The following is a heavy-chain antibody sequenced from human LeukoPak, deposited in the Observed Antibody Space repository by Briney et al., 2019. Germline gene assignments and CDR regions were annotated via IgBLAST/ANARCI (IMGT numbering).Heavy chain of an antibody. Sequence: AASVKVSCKASGYTFTVYYMYWVRQAPGQGLEWMGWINPNSGGTNYAQKFQGRVTMTRDTSISTAYVELSRLRFDDTAMYYCARGGIVVIMRKGTINLDYWGQGTLVTVSS. D-gene: IGHD3-22*01. CDR1: GYTFTVYY. CDR3: ARGGIVVIMRKGTINLDY. J-gene: IGHJ4*02. V-gene: IGHV1-2*02. CDR2: INPNSGGT.